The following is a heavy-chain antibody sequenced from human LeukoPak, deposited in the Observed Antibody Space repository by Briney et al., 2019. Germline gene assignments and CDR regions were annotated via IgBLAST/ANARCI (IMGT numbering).Heavy chain of an antibody. D-gene: IGHD5-18*01. Sequence: PSETLSLTCAVYGGSFSGYYWSWIRQPPGKGLEWIGEINHSGSTNYNPSLKSRVTISVDTSKNQFSLKLSSVTAADTAVYYCERGRVDTAMVTFDLWGRGTLVTVSS. V-gene: IGHV4-34*01. J-gene: IGHJ2*01. CDR2: INHSGST. CDR1: GGSFSGYY. CDR3: ERGRVDTAMVTFDL.